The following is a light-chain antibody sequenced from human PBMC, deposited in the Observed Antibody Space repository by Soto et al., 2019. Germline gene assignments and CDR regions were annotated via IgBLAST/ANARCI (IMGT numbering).Light chain of an antibody. CDR1: QAIGRW. CDR3: QEANIFPYT. J-gene: IGKJ2*01. V-gene: IGKV1-12*01. Sequence: DIQMTQSPSSVSASVGDRVTINCRASQAIGRWLAWYQQKPGKAPRLLIYGASSLQSGVPSRFSGRGSGTEFALTISGMQPEDFATYYCQEANIFPYTFGQGTKLEL. CDR2: GAS.